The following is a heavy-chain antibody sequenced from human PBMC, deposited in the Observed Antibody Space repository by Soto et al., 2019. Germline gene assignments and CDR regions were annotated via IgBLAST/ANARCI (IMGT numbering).Heavy chain of an antibody. CDR3: ARVIGVAVAGSFYYYMDV. Sequence: SETLSLTCTVSGVSISSYYWSWIRQPPGKGLEWIGYIYYSGSTNYNPSLKSRVTISVDTSKNQFSLKLSPVTAADTAVYYCARVIGVAVAGSFYYYMDVWGKGTTVTVSS. V-gene: IGHV4-59*01. CDR1: GVSISSYY. CDR2: IYYSGST. D-gene: IGHD6-19*01. J-gene: IGHJ6*03.